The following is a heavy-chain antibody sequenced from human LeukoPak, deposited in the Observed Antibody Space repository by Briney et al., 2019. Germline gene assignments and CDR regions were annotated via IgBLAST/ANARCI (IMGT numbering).Heavy chain of an antibody. J-gene: IGHJ3*02. V-gene: IGHV4-34*01. CDR1: GGSFSGHY. CDR3: AREPLYRVARGNEAFDI. Sequence: SETLSLTCAVHGGSFSGHYWSWIRQPPGKGLEWIGEINHNEITNYNPSLKSRVTISVDRSKNQFSLRLRSLTAADTAVYYCAREPLYRVARGNEAFDIWGQGTMVIVSS. CDR2: INHNEIT. D-gene: IGHD3-10*01.